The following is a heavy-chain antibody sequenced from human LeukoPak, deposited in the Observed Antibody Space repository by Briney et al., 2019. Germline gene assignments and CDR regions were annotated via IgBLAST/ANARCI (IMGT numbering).Heavy chain of an antibody. V-gene: IGHV4-39*07. CDR1: GGSISSSSYY. CDR3: ARDTRGYGAFDI. D-gene: IGHD5-12*01. Sequence: SETLSLTCTVSGGSISSSSYYWGWIRQPPGKGLEWIGSIYYSGSTYYNPSLKSRVTISVDTSKNQFSLKLSSVTAADTAVYYCARDTRGYGAFDIWGQGTMVTVSS. CDR2: IYYSGST. J-gene: IGHJ3*02.